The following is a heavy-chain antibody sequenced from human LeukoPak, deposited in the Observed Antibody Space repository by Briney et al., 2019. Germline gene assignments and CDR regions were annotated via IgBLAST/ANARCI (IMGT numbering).Heavy chain of an antibody. D-gene: IGHD3-10*01. CDR3: AKDLSTMVRGVIHGAFDI. CDR1: GFTFSNAW. Sequence: GGSLRLSCAASGFTFSNAWMSWVRQAPGKGLEWVSAISGSGGSTYYADSEKGRFTISRDNSKNTLYLQMNSLRAEDTAVYYCAKDLSTMVRGVIHGAFDIWGQGTMVTVSS. J-gene: IGHJ3*02. CDR2: ISGSGGST. V-gene: IGHV3-23*01.